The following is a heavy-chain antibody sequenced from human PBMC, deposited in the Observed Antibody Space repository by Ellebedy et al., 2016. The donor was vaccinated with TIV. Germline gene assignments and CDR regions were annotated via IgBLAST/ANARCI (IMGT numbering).Heavy chain of an antibody. CDR1: GASISRGGYY. J-gene: IGHJ4*02. Sequence: SETLSLTXTVSGASISRGGYYWSWIRQPPGKGPEWIGYIHYSGFTNYNPSLKGRVTVAVDKYRNKISLRLSSVTAADTAVYYCARHRKNDVLTGYDYWGQGILVTVSS. V-gene: IGHV4-61*05. D-gene: IGHD3-9*01. CDR3: ARHRKNDVLTGYDY. CDR2: IHYSGFT.